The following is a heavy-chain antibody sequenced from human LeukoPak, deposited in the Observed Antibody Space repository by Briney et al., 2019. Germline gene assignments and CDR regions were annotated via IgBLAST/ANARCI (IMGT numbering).Heavy chain of an antibody. J-gene: IGHJ4*02. Sequence: GGSLRLSCAASGFTFSTYEMNWVRQAPGKGLEWVSYISNIGGGSTTYYADSVKGRFTISRDNAKNSLYLQMNSLRAEDTAVYYCAKASPLAILDYWGQGTLVTVSS. V-gene: IGHV3-48*03. CDR2: ISNIGGGSTT. CDR3: AKASPLAILDY. CDR1: GFTFSTYE.